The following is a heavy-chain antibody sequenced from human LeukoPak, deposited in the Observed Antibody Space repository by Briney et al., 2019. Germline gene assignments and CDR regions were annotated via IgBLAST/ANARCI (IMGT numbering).Heavy chain of an antibody. D-gene: IGHD3-3*01. CDR2: MNPNSGNT. Sequence: ASVKVSCKASGYTFTSYDINWVRQATGQGLEWMGWMNPNSGNTGYAQKFQGRVTMTRNTSISAAYMELSSLRSEDTAVYYCARGYIYYDFWSGYVGYYYMDVWGKGTTVTVSS. J-gene: IGHJ6*03. CDR3: ARGYIYYDFWSGYVGYYYMDV. V-gene: IGHV1-8*01. CDR1: GYTFTSYD.